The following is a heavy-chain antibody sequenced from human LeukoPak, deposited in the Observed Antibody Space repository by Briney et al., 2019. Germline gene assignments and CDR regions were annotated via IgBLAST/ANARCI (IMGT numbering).Heavy chain of an antibody. J-gene: IGHJ5*02. V-gene: IGHV3-23*01. Sequence: GGSLRLSCAASGFTFSSYGMSWVRQAPGKGLEWVSAISGSGGSTYYADSVKGRFTISRDNSKNTLYLQMNSLRAEDTAVYYCAKDRGGYYDSSGYSGNWFDPWGQGTLVTVSS. CDR1: GFTFSSYG. CDR2: ISGSGGST. D-gene: IGHD3-22*01. CDR3: AKDRGGYYDSSGYSGNWFDP.